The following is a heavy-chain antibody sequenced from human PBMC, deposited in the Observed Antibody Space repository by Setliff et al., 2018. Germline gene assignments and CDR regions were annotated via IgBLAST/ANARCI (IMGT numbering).Heavy chain of an antibody. J-gene: IGHJ4*02. CDR2: IMPIFGTT. Sequence: SVKVSCKASGGTFNSFAINWVRQAPGQGLEWMGGIMPIFGTTNYAQKFQGRVTIITDESTSTAYMELSSLRSEDTAVYYCARERGYYLDSTNYYYYFDYWGQGTLVTV. CDR1: GGTFNSFA. CDR3: ARERGYYLDSTNYYYYFDY. D-gene: IGHD3-22*01. V-gene: IGHV1-69*05.